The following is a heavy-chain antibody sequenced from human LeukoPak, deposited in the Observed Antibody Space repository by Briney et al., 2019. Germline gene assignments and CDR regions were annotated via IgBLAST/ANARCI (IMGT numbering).Heavy chain of an antibody. V-gene: IGHV3-21*01. D-gene: IGHD1-26*01. CDR2: ISSSSSYI. CDR1: GFTFSSYS. J-gene: IGHJ2*01. Sequence: PGGSLRLSCAASGFTFSSYSTNWVRQAPGKGLEWVSSISSSSSYIYYADSVKGRFTISRDNAKNSLYLQMNSLRAEDTAVYYCARDMDSGSPLFDLWGRGTLVTVSS. CDR3: ARDMDSGSPLFDL.